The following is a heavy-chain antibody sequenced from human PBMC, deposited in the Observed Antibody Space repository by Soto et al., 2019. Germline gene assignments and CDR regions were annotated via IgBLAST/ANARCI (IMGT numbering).Heavy chain of an antibody. J-gene: IGHJ4*01. Sequence: EVQLLESGGGLVQPGGSLRLSCAASGFTFSNFAMTWVRQAPGKGLEWVSTIVDSGGNTYYADSVKGRFTISRDNSKNTLYFQMNSLRVEDTAVYYCAEGGFYDGFDYWGHGTLVTVSS. CDR3: AEGGFYDGFDY. CDR2: IVDSGGNT. V-gene: IGHV3-23*01. D-gene: IGHD5-12*01. CDR1: GFTFSNFA.